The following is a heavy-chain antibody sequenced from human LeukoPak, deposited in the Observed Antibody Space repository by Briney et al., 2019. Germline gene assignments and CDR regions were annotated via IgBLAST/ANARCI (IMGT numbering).Heavy chain of an antibody. V-gene: IGHV3-11*04. J-gene: IGHJ3*02. CDR2: ISSSGSTI. Sequence: KPGGSLRLSCAASGFTFSDYYMSWIRQAPGKGLEWVSYISSSGSTIYYADSVKGRFTITRDNPKNSLYLQMNSLSAEDAAVYYCARARDGYNSGAFDIWGQGTMVTVSS. D-gene: IGHD5-24*01. CDR1: GFTFSDYY. CDR3: ARARDGYNSGAFDI.